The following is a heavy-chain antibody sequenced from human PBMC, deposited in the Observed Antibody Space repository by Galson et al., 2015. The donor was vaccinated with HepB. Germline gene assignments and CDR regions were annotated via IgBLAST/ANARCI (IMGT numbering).Heavy chain of an antibody. V-gene: IGHV4-61*01. D-gene: IGHD1-26*01. J-gene: IGHJ4*02. CDR2: IYYTGST. CDR3: ARRVGARPPRD. Sequence: TLSLTCTVSGGSVSSGSYHYMWIRQPPGKGLEWMGYIYYTGSTNYNPSLKSRLTISVDTSKNQFSLNLSSVTAADTAVYYCARRVGARPPRDWGQGRMVTVSS. CDR1: GGSVSSGSYH.